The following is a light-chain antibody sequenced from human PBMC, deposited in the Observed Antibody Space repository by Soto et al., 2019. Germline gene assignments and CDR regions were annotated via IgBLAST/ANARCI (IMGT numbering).Light chain of an antibody. CDR3: CSYAGSSTYA. CDR2: EGS. CDR1: SSYVGSYNL. Sequence: LTQPASVSGSPGQSITISCTGTSSYVGSYNLVSWYQQHPGKAPKLMIYEGSKRPSGVSNRFSGSKSGNTASLTISGLQAEDEADYYCCSYAGSSTYAFGTGTKVPVL. V-gene: IGLV2-23*01. J-gene: IGLJ1*01.